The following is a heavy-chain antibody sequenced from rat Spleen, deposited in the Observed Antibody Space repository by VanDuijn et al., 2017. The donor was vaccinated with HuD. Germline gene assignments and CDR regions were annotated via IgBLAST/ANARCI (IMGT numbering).Heavy chain of an antibody. CDR2: ISYDGSNT. CDR1: GFTFSAYY. CDR3: ARGTMGVAHWFPY. Sequence: EVQLVESDGGLVQPGRSLKLSCAASGFTFSAYYMAWVRHAPSKGLVWVAIISYDGSNTYYRDSVKGRFTVSREDTKSALYLQMDSLRSEDTATYYCARGTMGVAHWFPYWGQGTLVTVSS. V-gene: IGHV5-29*01. D-gene: IGHD1-3*01. J-gene: IGHJ3*01.